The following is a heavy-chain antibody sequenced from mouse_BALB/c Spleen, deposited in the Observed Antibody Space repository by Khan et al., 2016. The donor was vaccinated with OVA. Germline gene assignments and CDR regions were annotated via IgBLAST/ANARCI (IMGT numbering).Heavy chain of an antibody. CDR1: GYSITSGYA. CDR3: ARANYYGYYFDY. J-gene: IGHJ2*01. V-gene: IGHV3-2*02. Sequence: EVQLQESGPGLVKPSQSLSLTCTVTGYSITSGYAWNWIRQFPGNKLEWMGYISYSGVTSYTPSLKSRISITRDTSKNQFFLQLNSVTTEDTATDYCARANYYGYYFDYWGQGTTLTVSS. D-gene: IGHD1-1*01. CDR2: ISYSGVT.